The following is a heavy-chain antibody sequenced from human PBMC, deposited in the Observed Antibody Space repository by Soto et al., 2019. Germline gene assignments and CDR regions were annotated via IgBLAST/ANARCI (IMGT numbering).Heavy chain of an antibody. CDR3: ARSVDIVATITSYYFDY. D-gene: IGHD5-12*01. CDR1: GGTFSSYA. V-gene: IGHV1-69*01. Sequence: QVQLVQSGAEVKKPGSSVKVSCKASGGTFSSYAISWVRQAPGQGLEWMGGIIPIFGTANYAQKFQGRVTITADESTSTAYMELSSLRSEDTAVYYCARSVDIVATITSYYFDYWGQGTLVTVSS. J-gene: IGHJ4*02. CDR2: IIPIFGTA.